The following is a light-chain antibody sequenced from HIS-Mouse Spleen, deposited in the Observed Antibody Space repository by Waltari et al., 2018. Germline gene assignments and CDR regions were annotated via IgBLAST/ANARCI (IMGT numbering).Light chain of an antibody. CDR1: NIGSKR. CDR2: DDS. V-gene: IGLV3-21*03. J-gene: IGLJ1*01. CDR3: QVWDSSSDHYV. Sequence: SYVLTQPPSVSVAPGKTARRNWRGNNIGSKRVHWYQQQPGQAPVLVVYDDSDRPSGIPERFSGSNSGNTATLTISRVEAGDEADYYCQVWDSSSDHYVFGTGTKVTVL.